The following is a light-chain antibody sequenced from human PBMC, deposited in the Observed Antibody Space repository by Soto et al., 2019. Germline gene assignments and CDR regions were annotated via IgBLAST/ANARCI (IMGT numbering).Light chain of an antibody. V-gene: IGKV4-1*01. Sequence: VLTQSPSSLAVSLGERATVNCRSSQSVLDNSTNKSYLAWYQKKPGHPPKLLVHWASVREAGVPDGFSGGGSGTDFTLTISSLQAEDVAVYYCHQYYTTPQTFGQGTQLEIK. CDR2: WAS. CDR3: HQYYTTPQT. J-gene: IGKJ2*01. CDR1: QSVLDNSTNKSY.